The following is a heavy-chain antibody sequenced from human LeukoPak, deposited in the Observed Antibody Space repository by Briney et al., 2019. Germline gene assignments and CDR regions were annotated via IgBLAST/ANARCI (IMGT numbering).Heavy chain of an antibody. CDR2: IYHSGST. D-gene: IGHD3-3*01. Sequence: KPSETLSLTCAVSGYSISSGYYWGWIRQPPGKGLEWIGIIYHSGSTYYNPSLKSRVTISVDTSKNQFSLKLSSVTAADTAVYYCARHEYDFWSGRTGAFDIWGQGTMVTVSS. CDR3: ARHEYDFWSGRTGAFDI. J-gene: IGHJ3*02. V-gene: IGHV4-38-2*01. CDR1: GYSISSGYY.